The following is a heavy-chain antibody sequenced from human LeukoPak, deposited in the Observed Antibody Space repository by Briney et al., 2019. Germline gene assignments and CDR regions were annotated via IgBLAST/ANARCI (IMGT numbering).Heavy chain of an antibody. CDR2: ITGDGSTP. D-gene: IGHD5-12*01. Sequence: GGSLRLSCALSGFLFSNYAMKWVRQARGKGLEYVSAITGDGSTPYYANSVKGRFTISRDNSRNTLYLQMGSLRSEDMAVYYCARVGFSGYDSWGQGTLVTVSS. CDR3: ARVGFSGYDS. CDR1: GFLFSNYA. V-gene: IGHV3-64*01. J-gene: IGHJ5*02.